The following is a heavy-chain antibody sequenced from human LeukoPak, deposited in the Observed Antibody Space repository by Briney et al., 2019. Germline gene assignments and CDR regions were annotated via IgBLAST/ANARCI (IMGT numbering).Heavy chain of an antibody. V-gene: IGHV3-11*04. J-gene: IGHJ4*02. Sequence: GGSLRLSCAASGFTFSDYYMSWIRQAPGKGLEWVSYISSSGSTIYYADSVKGRFTISRDNAKNSLYLQMNSLRAEDTAVYYCARESDVYYYDSPPDYWGQGTLVTVSS. CDR1: GFTFSDYY. CDR2: ISSSGSTI. D-gene: IGHD3-22*01. CDR3: ARESDVYYYDSPPDY.